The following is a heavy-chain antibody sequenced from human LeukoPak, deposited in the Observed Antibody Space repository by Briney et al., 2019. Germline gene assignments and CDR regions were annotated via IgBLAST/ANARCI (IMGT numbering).Heavy chain of an antibody. Sequence: ASVKVSCKASGYTFTSYDINWVRQATGQGLEWMGWMNPNSGNTGYAQKFQGRVTITRNTSISTAYMELSSLRSEDTAVYYCARFCAHPMTTQYNWFDPWGQGTLVTVSS. CDR3: ARFCAHPMTTQYNWFDP. J-gene: IGHJ5*02. D-gene: IGHD4-11*01. CDR2: MNPNSGNT. V-gene: IGHV1-8*03. CDR1: GYTFTSYD.